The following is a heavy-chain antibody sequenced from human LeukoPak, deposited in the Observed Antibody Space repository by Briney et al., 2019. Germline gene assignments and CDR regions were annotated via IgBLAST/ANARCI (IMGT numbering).Heavy chain of an antibody. CDR3: ARDLGYYYGSGSYSPVY. V-gene: IGHV1-69*06. CDR1: GGTFSSYA. J-gene: IGHJ4*02. Sequence: SVKVSCKASGGTFSSYAISWVRQAPGQGLEWMGGIIPIFGTANYAQKFQGRVTITADKSTSTAYMELSSLRSEDTAVYYCARDLGYYYGSGSYSPVYWGQGTLVTVSS. CDR2: IIPIFGTA. D-gene: IGHD3-10*01.